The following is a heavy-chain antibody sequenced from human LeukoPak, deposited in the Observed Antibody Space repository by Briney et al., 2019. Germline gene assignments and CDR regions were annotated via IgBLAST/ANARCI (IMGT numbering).Heavy chain of an antibody. V-gene: IGHV4-59*01. CDR3: ARRSSSSWQNWFDP. J-gene: IGHJ5*02. D-gene: IGHD6-13*01. CDR1: GGSFSGYY. Sequence: SETLSLTCAVYGGSFSGYYWSWIRQPPGKGLEWIGYIYYSGSTNYNPSLKSRVTISVDTSKNQFSLKLSSVTAADTAVYYCARRSSSSWQNWFDPWGQGTLVTVSS. CDR2: IYYSGST.